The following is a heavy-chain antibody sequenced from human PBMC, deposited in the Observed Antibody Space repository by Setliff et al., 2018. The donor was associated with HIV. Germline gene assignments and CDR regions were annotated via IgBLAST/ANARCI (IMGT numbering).Heavy chain of an antibody. V-gene: IGHV3-21*01. CDR3: ARSGGIGNYHWDV. CDR2: ISYGSTYI. CDR1: GFTFSSYC. J-gene: IGHJ6*03. Sequence: GGSLRLSCAASGFTFSSYCMDWFRQAPGKGLEWVSSISYGSTYIYQSDSVRGRFTISRDDAKKSLYLQMNSLGAEDTAVYYCARSGGIGNYHWDVWGKGTTVTVSS. D-gene: IGHD3-16*01.